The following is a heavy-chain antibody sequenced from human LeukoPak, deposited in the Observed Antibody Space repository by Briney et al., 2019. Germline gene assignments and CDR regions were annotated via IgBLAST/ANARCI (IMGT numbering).Heavy chain of an antibody. CDR2: TNPNSGSK. Sequence: ASVPVTLKSAGYTFTHYHWHWVRHAPGKKLDWMGLTNPNSGSKIYAQKFKGRVTMTRDKSIDTAYLELSSRRCVDSAVYYCARVSAAAPYYYIDVWGKGTTVTVSS. V-gene: IGHV1-2*02. CDR1: GYTFTHYH. CDR3: ARVSAAAPYYYIDV. D-gene: IGHD6-13*01. J-gene: IGHJ6*03.